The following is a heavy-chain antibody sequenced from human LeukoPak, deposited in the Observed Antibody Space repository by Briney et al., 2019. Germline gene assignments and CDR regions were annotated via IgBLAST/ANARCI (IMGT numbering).Heavy chain of an antibody. J-gene: IGHJ4*02. V-gene: IGHV4-39*01. D-gene: IGHD5-12*01. Sequence: SETLSLTCTVSGGSISSSSYYWGWIRQPPGKGLEWIGSIYYSGSTYYNPSLKSRVTISVDTSKNQFSLKLSSVTAADTAVYYCARGGYEKYYFDYWGQGTLVTVSS. CDR1: GGSISSSSYY. CDR3: ARGGYEKYYFDY. CDR2: IYYSGST.